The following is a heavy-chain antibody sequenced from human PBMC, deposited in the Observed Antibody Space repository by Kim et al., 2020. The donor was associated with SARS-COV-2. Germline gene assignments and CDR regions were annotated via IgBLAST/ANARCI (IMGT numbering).Heavy chain of an antibody. J-gene: IGHJ6*03. V-gene: IGHV7-4-1*02. CDR3: ARVGQQLVPYYYYYYYMDV. Sequence: ASVKVSCKASGYTFTSYAMNWVRQAPGQGLEWMGWINTNTGNPTYAQGFTGRFVFSLDTSVSTAYLQISSLKAEDTAVYYCARVGQQLVPYYYYYYYMDVWGKGTTVTVSS. CDR1: GYTFTSYA. CDR2: INTNTGNP. D-gene: IGHD6-13*01.